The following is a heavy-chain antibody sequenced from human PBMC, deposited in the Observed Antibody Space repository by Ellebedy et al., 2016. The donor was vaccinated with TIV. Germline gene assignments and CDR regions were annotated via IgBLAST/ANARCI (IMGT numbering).Heavy chain of an antibody. CDR2: IDPSDSQI. J-gene: IGHJ4*02. CDR1: GYSFTNYW. D-gene: IGHD6-13*01. Sequence: GESLKISCKGFGYSFTNYWITWVRQMPGKGLEWMGKIDPSDSQITYSPSFQGHVTISADKSISTAYLQWSSLKASDTAIYYCAREEESGSSWFAYWGRGTLVTVSS. CDR3: AREEESGSSWFAY. V-gene: IGHV5-10-1*01.